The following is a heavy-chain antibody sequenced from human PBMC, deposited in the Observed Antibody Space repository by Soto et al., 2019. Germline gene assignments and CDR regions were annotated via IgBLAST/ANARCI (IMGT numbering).Heavy chain of an antibody. CDR3: ARGSAVADFDY. V-gene: IGHV6-1*01. D-gene: IGHD6-19*01. CDR2: TYYRSNWYY. Sequence: PSQTLSLTCAISGDSVSSNSAARNWIRQSPSRGLEWLGRTYYRSNWYYEYAAFVRSRISIHPDTSRNQFSLQLNSVSPEDTAVYYCARGSAVADFDYWGQGTLVTVSS. CDR1: GDSVSSNSAA. J-gene: IGHJ4*02.